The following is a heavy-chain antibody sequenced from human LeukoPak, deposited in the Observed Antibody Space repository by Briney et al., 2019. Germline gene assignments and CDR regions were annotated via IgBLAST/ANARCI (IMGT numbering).Heavy chain of an antibody. Sequence: SGGSLRLSCAASGFTFSSYGMSWVRQAPGKGLEWVSAISGSGGSTYYAHSVKGRFIISRDNSKNSLYLQMNSLRAEDTAVYYCATDSASGRPHGAFDIWGQGTLVTVSS. J-gene: IGHJ3*02. CDR3: ATDSASGRPHGAFDI. V-gene: IGHV3-23*01. D-gene: IGHD1-26*01. CDR1: GFTFSSYG. CDR2: ISGSGGST.